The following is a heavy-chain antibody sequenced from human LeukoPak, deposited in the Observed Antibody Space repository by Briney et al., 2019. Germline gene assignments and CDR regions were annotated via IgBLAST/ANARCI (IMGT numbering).Heavy chain of an antibody. CDR2: IYTRAST. CDR1: GGSISSGSYY. V-gene: IGHV4-61*02. J-gene: IGHJ6*03. CDR3: ARGSTCSSTSCSWLYYYYYYVDV. D-gene: IGHD2-2*01. Sequence: SETLSLTCTVSGGSISSGSYYWSWIRQPAGKGLEWIGRIYTRASTNYNPSLKSRVTISVDTPKNQFSLKLSSVTAADTAVYYCARGSTCSSTSCSWLYYYYYYVDVWGKGTTVTISS.